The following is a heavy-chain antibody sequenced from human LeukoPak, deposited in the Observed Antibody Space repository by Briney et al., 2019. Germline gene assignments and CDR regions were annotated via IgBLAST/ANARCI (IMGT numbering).Heavy chain of an antibody. D-gene: IGHD5-12*01. CDR1: GYSFTGYY. CDR3: ARDNGRGYPVYFGY. V-gene: IGHV1-2*02. CDR2: INPIGGGT. Sequence: ASVKVSCKASGYSFTGYYIHWVRQAPGQGLEWMGWINPIGGGTNYAQKFQGRVTMTRDTSITTAYTEMSNLRSDDTAVYYCARDNGRGYPVYFGYWGQGTLVTVSS. J-gene: IGHJ4*02.